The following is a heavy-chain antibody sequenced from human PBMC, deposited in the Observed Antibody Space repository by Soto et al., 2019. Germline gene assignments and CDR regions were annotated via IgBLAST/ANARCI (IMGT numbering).Heavy chain of an antibody. V-gene: IGHV4-34*01. CDR3: ARASSSWYYYYGMDV. J-gene: IGHJ6*02. D-gene: IGHD6-13*01. CDR1: GGSFSGYY. CDR2: INHSGST. Sequence: SETLSLTCAVYGGSFSGYYWSWIRQPPGKGLEWIGEINHSGSTNYNPSLKSRVTISVDTSKNQFSLKLSSVTAADTAVYYCARASSSWYYYYGMDVWGRGTTVTVSS.